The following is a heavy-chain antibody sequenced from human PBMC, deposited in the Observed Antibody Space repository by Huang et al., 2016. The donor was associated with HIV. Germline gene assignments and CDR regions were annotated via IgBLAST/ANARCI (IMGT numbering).Heavy chain of an antibody. CDR3: ARAPHYGSGSYYY. V-gene: IGHV4-34*01. CDR1: GGSFSGYY. CDR2: ITHSGST. Sequence: QVQLHQWGAGLLKPSETLSLTCAVYGGSFSGYYWCWIRPPPGKGLEWFGEITHSGSTNYNPSLKSRVTISEETSKNQFSLKLSSVTAADTAVYYCARAPHYGSGSYYYWGQGTLVTVSS. J-gene: IGHJ4*02. D-gene: IGHD3-10*01.